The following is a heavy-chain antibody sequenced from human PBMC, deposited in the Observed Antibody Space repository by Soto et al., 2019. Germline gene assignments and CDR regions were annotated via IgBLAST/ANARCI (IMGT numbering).Heavy chain of an antibody. CDR2: IYRDGTT. CDR3: ARSIDEQTAS. J-gene: IGHJ4*02. D-gene: IGHD2-21*02. V-gene: IGHV3-66*01. CDR1: GITVSRNY. Sequence: EVQLVESGGGLVQPGGSLRLSCAASGITVSRNYMSWVRQAPGKGLECVSLIYRDGTTSYTDSVKGRFIISRDSSKNTLYLEMNSLRAEDTAVYCCARSIDEQTASWGQGILVTVAS.